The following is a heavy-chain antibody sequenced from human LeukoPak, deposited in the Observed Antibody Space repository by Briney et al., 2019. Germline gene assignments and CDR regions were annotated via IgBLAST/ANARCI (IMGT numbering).Heavy chain of an antibody. Sequence: ASVKVSCKTSGYTFTSYAMHWVRQALGQRLEWMGWINAGNGNTKYSQKFQGRVTITGDTSASTAYMELSSLRSEDTAVYYCARTYYDFWSGYSEGPPNNWFDPWGQGTLVTVSS. V-gene: IGHV1-3*01. D-gene: IGHD3-3*01. CDR3: ARTYYDFWSGYSEGPPNNWFDP. CDR1: GYTFTSYA. CDR2: INAGNGNT. J-gene: IGHJ5*02.